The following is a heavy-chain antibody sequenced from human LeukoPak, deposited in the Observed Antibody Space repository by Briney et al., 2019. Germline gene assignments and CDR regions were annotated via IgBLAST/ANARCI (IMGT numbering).Heavy chain of an antibody. V-gene: IGHV3-48*01. J-gene: IGHJ4*02. D-gene: IGHD5-12*01. Sequence: TGGSLRLSCAASGFTFSTYSMNWVRQAPGKGLEWVSYITSTGGVIFYADSVKGRFTISRDNAKNSLYLQMNSLRAEDTAVYYCAREAVLYSGYDPIYYFDYWGQGTLVTVSS. CDR1: GFTFSTYS. CDR3: AREAVLYSGYDPIYYFDY. CDR2: ITSTGGVI.